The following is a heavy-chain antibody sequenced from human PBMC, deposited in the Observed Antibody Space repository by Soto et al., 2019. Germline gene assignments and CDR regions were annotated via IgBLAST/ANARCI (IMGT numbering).Heavy chain of an antibody. Sequence: GESLKISCKGSGYSFTSYWIGWVRQMPGKGLEWMGIIYPGDSDTRYSPSFQGQVTISADKSISTAYLQWSSLKASDTAMYYCARTTGIYYEFAYGMDVWGQGTTVTVSS. CDR1: GYSFTSYW. CDR3: ARTTGIYYEFAYGMDV. V-gene: IGHV5-51*01. CDR2: IYPGDSDT. D-gene: IGHD3-3*01. J-gene: IGHJ6*02.